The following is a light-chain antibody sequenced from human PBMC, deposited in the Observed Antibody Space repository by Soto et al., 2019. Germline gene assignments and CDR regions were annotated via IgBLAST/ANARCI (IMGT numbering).Light chain of an antibody. CDR2: GAS. V-gene: IGKV3-15*01. CDR1: QSVSSN. CDR3: QQYNNWPSIT. Sequence: ILMTQSPAPLSLAPGERATLPCRASQSVSSNLAWYQQKPGQAPRLLIYGASTRASGIPARFSGSGSGTDFTLTISSLQSEDFAVYYCQQYNNWPSITFGQGTRLEIK. J-gene: IGKJ5*01.